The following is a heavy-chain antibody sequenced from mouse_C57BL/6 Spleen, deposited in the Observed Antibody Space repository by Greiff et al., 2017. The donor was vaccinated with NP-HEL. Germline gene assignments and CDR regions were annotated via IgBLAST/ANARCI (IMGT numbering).Heavy chain of an antibody. Sequence: QVQLKESGPELVKPGASVKISCKASGYAFSSSWMNWVKQRPGKGLEWIGRIYPGDGDTNYNGKFKGKATLTADKSSSTAYMQLSSLTSEDSAVYFCARDTYDYDEGYYYAMDYWGQGTSVTVSS. CDR1: GYAFSSSW. J-gene: IGHJ4*01. V-gene: IGHV1-82*01. CDR2: IYPGDGDT. D-gene: IGHD2-4*01. CDR3: ARDTYDYDEGYYYAMDY.